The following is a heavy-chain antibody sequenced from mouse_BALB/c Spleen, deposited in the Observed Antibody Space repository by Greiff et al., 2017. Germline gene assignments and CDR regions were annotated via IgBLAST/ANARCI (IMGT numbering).Heavy chain of an antibody. CDR2: INRNGGST. CDR1: GFTFSSYG. V-gene: IGHV5-6-3*01. J-gene: IGHJ3*01. Sequence: EVQLVESGGGLVQPGGSLKLSCAASGFTFSSYGMSWVRQTPDKRLEWVATINRNGGSTYYPDSVKGRFTISRDNAKNTLYLQMSSLTSEDTAMDYCASMSTTRGFAYWGQGTLVTVSA. D-gene: IGHD2-4*01. CDR3: ASMSTTRGFAY.